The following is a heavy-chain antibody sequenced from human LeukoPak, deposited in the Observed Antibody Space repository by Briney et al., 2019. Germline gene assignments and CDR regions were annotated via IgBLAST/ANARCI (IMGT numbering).Heavy chain of an antibody. V-gene: IGHV3-30*04. D-gene: IGHD6-19*01. CDR2: ISYDGSNK. CDR3: AREIAVAGAQFDP. J-gene: IGHJ5*02. Sequence: GRSLRLSCAASGFTFSSYAMHWVRQAPGKGLEWVAVISYDGSNKYYADSVKGRFTISRDNSKNTLYLQMNSLRAEDTAIYYCAREIAVAGAQFDPWGQGTLVTVSS. CDR1: GFTFSSYA.